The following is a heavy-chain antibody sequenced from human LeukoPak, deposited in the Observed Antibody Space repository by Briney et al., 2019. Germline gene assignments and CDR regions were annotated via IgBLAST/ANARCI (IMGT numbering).Heavy chain of an antibody. V-gene: IGHV1-18*01. CDR3: AREMATIVNQFDY. D-gene: IGHD5-24*01. CDR1: GYTFTSYG. Sequence: GASVTVSYKASGYTFTSYGISWGRQAPGQGLEGMGWISPYNGNTNYAHKLQGRVTMTTDTSTTTAYVELRSLRSDDTAVYYCAREMATIVNQFDYWGQGTLVTVSS. CDR2: ISPYNGNT. J-gene: IGHJ4*02.